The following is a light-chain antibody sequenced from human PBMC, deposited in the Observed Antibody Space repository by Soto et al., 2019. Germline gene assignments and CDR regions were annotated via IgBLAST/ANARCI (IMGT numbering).Light chain of an antibody. CDR1: SSDVGAFNY. CDR2: DVS. J-gene: IGLJ1*01. V-gene: IGLV2-14*03. Sequence: QSVLTQPASVSGSPGQAITISCSGTSSDVGAFNYVSWYQQHPGKAPKLMIYDVSNRPSGVSNRFSGSKSGNTASLTISGLQAEDEADYYCCSYAGSSTWVFGTGTKLTVL. CDR3: CSYAGSSTWV.